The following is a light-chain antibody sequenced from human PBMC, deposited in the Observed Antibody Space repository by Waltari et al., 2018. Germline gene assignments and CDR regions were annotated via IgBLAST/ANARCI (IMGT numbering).Light chain of an antibody. CDR2: MAS. V-gene: IGKV1-5*03. Sequence: DIQMTQSPSTLSASVGDRVTISCRASQSVGTWLVWYQQKPGKAPKLLIYMASSLDSGVPSRFSGSGSGTDFTLTISGLQPDDFATYSCQQYSSFSTFGQGTKV. J-gene: IGKJ2*01. CDR1: QSVGTW. CDR3: QQYSSFST.